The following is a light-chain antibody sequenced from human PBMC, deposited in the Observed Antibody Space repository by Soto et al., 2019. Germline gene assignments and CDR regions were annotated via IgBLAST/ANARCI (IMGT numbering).Light chain of an antibody. CDR3: CSYAGSYTYI. CDR2: DVT. V-gene: IGLV2-11*01. Sequence: QSALTQPRSVSGSPGQSVTISCTGTSSDVGTFYFVSWYQQHPDKGPKLIIYDVTERPSGVPDRFSGSKSGNTASLTISGLQSEDDADYYCCSYAGSYTYIFGSGTKLTVL. CDR1: SSDVGTFYF. J-gene: IGLJ1*01.